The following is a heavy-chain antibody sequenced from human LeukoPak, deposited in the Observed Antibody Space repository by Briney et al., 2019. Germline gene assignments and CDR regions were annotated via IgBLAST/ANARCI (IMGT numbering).Heavy chain of an antibody. J-gene: IGHJ5*02. CDR1: GFIVNYNY. CDR2: VYSGGST. CDR3: ARVKVGTTYSFDP. D-gene: IGHD1-26*01. Sequence: GGSLRLSCAASGFIVNYNYMSWVRQPPGKGLEWVSVVYSGGSTYYADSVKGRFTISRDNSKNMVYLQMNSLRVEDTAVYYCARVKVGTTYSFDPWGQGTLVTVSS. V-gene: IGHV3-66*01.